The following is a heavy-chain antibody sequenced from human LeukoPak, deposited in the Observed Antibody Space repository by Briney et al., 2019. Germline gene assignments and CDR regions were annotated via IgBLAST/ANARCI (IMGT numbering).Heavy chain of an antibody. Sequence: GGSLRLSCAASGFTFSSYSMNWVRQAPGEGLEWVSYISSSSSTIYYADSVKGRFTISRDNAKNSLYLQMNNPRAEDTAVYYCARITPRRDGYNFDYWGQGTLVTVSS. CDR2: ISSSSSTI. CDR3: ARITPRRDGYNFDY. CDR1: GFTFSSYS. D-gene: IGHD5-24*01. V-gene: IGHV3-48*04. J-gene: IGHJ4*02.